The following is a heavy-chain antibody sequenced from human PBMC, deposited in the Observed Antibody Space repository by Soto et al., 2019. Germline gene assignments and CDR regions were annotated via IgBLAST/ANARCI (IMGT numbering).Heavy chain of an antibody. D-gene: IGHD6-19*01. CDR1: GFTFSDHY. CDR2: TRNKANSYTT. Sequence: EVQLVESGGGLVKPGGSLRLSCAASGFTFSDHYMDWVRQAPGKGLEWVGRTRNKANSYTTEYAASVKGRFTISRDDSKNSLYLQMNSLKTEDTAVYYCVSGIAVAGPGSFDYWGQGTLVTVSS. J-gene: IGHJ4*02. V-gene: IGHV3-72*01. CDR3: VSGIAVAGPGSFDY.